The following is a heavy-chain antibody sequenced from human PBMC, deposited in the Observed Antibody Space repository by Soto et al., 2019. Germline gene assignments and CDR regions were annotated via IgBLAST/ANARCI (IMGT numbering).Heavy chain of an antibody. CDR3: ARDLSPPAMVHGYYYGMDV. Sequence: PVGSLRLSCAASGFTFSSYWMHWVRQAPGKGLVWVSRINSDGSSTSYADSVKGRFTISRDNAKNTLYLQMNSLRAEDTAVYYCARDLSPPAMVHGYYYGMDVWGQGTTVTVSS. D-gene: IGHD5-18*01. V-gene: IGHV3-74*01. CDR1: GFTFSSYW. J-gene: IGHJ6*02. CDR2: INSDGSST.